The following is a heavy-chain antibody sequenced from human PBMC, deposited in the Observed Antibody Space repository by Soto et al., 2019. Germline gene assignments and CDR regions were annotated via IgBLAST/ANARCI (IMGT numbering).Heavy chain of an antibody. Sequence: PGGSLRLSCAAPGFIFSGYSMTWVRQTPWKGLEWVSSIAPSSSSIYYADSVKGRFAISRDNTENSLFLQMNSLRADDTAEYYCARVRCSTTRCQVPYYLDCWGQGTLVTVSS. CDR1: GFIFSGYS. D-gene: IGHD2-2*01. CDR2: IAPSSSSI. J-gene: IGHJ4*02. CDR3: ARVRCSTTRCQVPYYLDC. V-gene: IGHV3-21*01.